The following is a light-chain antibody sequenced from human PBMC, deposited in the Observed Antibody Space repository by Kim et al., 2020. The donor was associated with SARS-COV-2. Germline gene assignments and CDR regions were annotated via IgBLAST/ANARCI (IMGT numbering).Light chain of an antibody. CDR2: GAS. CDR1: QTVSSN. Sequence: ETVMTQSPVTLSVSPGERVTLSCRASQTVSSNIAWYQQKPGQAPRLLIYGASTRATGIPARFSGSASGTEFTLTISSLQSEDFAVYYCQQYYNWPRTFGQGTKVDIK. CDR3: QQYYNWPRT. V-gene: IGKV3-15*01. J-gene: IGKJ1*01.